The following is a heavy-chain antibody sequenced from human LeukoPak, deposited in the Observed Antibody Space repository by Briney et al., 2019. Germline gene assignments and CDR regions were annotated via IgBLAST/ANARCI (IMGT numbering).Heavy chain of an antibody. D-gene: IGHD3-22*01. V-gene: IGHV7-4-1*02. CDR2: INTNTGNP. Sequence: ASVKVSCKASGYTFTSYAMNWVRQAPGQGLEWMGWINTNTGNPTYAQGFTGRFVFSLDTSVSTAYLQISSLKAEDTAVYYCAKVNRRYYDLNAFDIWGQGTMVTVSS. CDR1: GYTFTSYA. CDR3: AKVNRRYYDLNAFDI. J-gene: IGHJ3*02.